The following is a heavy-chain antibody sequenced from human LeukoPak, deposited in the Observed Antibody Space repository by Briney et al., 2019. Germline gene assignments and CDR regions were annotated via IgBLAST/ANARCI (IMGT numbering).Heavy chain of an antibody. J-gene: IGHJ6*02. V-gene: IGHV1-18*01. CDR3: ARDSGSYYYYYYGMDV. D-gene: IGHD1-26*01. CDR2: ISAYNGNT. Sequence: ASVKVSCKASGYTFTSYGISWVRQAPGQGLEWMGWISAYNGNTNYAQKLQGRVTMTTDTSTSTAYMELRSLRSDDTAVYYCARDSGSYYYYYYGMDVWSQGTTVTVSS. CDR1: GYTFTSYG.